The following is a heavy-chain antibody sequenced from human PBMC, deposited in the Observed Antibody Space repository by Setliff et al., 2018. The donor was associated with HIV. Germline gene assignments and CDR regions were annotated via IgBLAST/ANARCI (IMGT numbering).Heavy chain of an antibody. J-gene: IGHJ3*02. D-gene: IGHD1-1*01. CDR2: IYTSGST. V-gene: IGHV4-4*08. CDR1: GASISSFY. CDR3: AKEGSWNDDSGAFNI. Sequence: SETLSLTCTVSGASISSFYWSWIRQPPGKGLDWIGYIYTSGSTNYNPSLKSRVTMSVDTSKNQFSLNLSSVTAADTAVYYCAKEGSWNDDSGAFNIWGQGTMVTVS.